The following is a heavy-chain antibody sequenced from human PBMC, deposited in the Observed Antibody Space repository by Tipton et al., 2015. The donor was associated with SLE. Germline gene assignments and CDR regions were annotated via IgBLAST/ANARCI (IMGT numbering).Heavy chain of an antibody. CDR3: ARAPQWEPPTFDI. Sequence: QLVQSGAEVKKPGASVKVSCKASGYTFASYGISWVRQAPGQGLEWMGWIATYTGNTNYAQMLQGRVTMTTDTSTSTAYMELRSLRSDDTAVYYCARAPQWEPPTFDIWGQGTMVTVSS. J-gene: IGHJ3*02. CDR2: IATYTGNT. CDR1: GYTFASYG. D-gene: IGHD1-26*01. V-gene: IGHV1-18*01.